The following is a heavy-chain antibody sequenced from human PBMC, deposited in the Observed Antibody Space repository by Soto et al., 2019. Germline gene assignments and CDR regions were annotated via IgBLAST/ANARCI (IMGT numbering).Heavy chain of an antibody. CDR2: IYPGGST. Sequence: GGSLRLSCAASGFSVSRNYTSWVRQAPGKGLEWVSVIYPGGSTYYANSVKGRFTISRDSSNNTLYLQLDSLRAEDTAMYFCARGLSSDYWGQGTLVTVSS. J-gene: IGHJ4*02. V-gene: IGHV3-53*01. CDR1: GFSVSRNY. CDR3: ARGLSSDY.